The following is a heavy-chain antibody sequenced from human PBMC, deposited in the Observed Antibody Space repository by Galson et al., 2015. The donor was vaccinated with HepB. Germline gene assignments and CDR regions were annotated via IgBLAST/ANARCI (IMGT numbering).Heavy chain of an antibody. CDR3: ARAEGQYTNSYYYYMNV. J-gene: IGHJ6*03. CDR1: GGTFNNYA. Sequence: SVTVSCKASGGTFNNYAISWVRQAPGQGLEWMGGIIPIFRTAHYAQRFQGRVTITADESTNTAYMELSSLRSEDTAIYYCARAEGQYTNSYYYYMNVWGEGTTVTVSS. V-gene: IGHV1-69*13. D-gene: IGHD2-2*02. CDR2: IIPIFRTA.